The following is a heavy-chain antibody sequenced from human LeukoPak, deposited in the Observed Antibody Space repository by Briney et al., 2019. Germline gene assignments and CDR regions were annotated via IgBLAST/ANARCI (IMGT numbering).Heavy chain of an antibody. V-gene: IGHV3-7*05. Sequence: GGSLRLSCAASGFTFSSYWMSWVPQAPGKGLEWVANIKQDGSEKYYVDSVKGRFTISRDNAKNSLYLQMNSLRAEDTAVYYCAREFSVAGTSEYYFDYWGQGTLVTVSS. J-gene: IGHJ4*02. CDR1: GFTFSSYW. D-gene: IGHD6-19*01. CDR2: IKQDGSEK. CDR3: AREFSVAGTSEYYFDY.